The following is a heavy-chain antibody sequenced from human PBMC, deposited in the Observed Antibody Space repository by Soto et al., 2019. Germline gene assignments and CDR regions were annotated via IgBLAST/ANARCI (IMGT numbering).Heavy chain of an antibody. CDR3: TKANRYCSGANCFTFDY. CDR2: FSSGGGGT. CDR1: GFTFSNYA. J-gene: IGHJ4*02. D-gene: IGHD2-15*01. Sequence: EVQLLESGGGLLQPGGSLRLSCTASGFTFSNYAMSWVRQAPGKGLEWVSTFSSGGGGTYYADSVKGRFTISRDNSKNTLSLQMNSLRADDTAVYYCTKANRYCSGANCFTFDYWGLGTLVTVSS. V-gene: IGHV3-23*01.